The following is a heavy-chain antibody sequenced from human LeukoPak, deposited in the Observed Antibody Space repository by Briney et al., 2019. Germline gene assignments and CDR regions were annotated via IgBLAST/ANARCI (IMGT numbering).Heavy chain of an antibody. CDR2: INHSGST. J-gene: IGHJ6*02. D-gene: IGHD4-17*01. CDR3: ARDLTTYYYYGMDV. CDR1: GGSFSGYY. V-gene: IGHV4-34*01. Sequence: SETLSLTCAVYGGSFSGYYWSWIRQPPGKGLEWIGEINHSGSTNYNPSLKSRVTISVDTSKNQFSLKLSSVTAADTAVYYCARDLTTYYYYGMDVWGQGTTVTVSS.